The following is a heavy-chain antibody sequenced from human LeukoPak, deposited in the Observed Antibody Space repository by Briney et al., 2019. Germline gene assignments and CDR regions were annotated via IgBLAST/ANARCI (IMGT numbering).Heavy chain of an antibody. D-gene: IGHD3-22*01. CDR3: ARLEVYDSSGYYRSYVFDI. V-gene: IGHV4-59*01. CDR1: GGSISSYY. CDR2: IYYSGST. J-gene: IGHJ3*02. Sequence: SETLSLTCTVSGGSISSYYWSWIRQPPGKGLEWIGDIYYSGSTNYNPSLKSRFTISVDTSKNQFSLKLSSVTAADTAVYYCARLEVYDSSGYYRSYVFDIWGQGTMVTVSS.